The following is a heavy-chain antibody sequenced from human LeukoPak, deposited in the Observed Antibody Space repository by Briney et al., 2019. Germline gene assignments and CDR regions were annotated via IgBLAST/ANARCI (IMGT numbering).Heavy chain of an antibody. CDR3: ASASVRLEYYYYYMDV. CDR2: INPNSGGT. CDR1: GYTFTGYY. V-gene: IGHV1-2*02. D-gene: IGHD1-1*01. J-gene: IGHJ6*03. Sequence: ASVKVSCKASGYTFTGYYMHWVRQAPGQGLEWMGWINPNSGGTNYAQKFQGRVTMTRDTSISTAYMELSRLRSDDTAVYYCASASVRLEYYYYYMDVWGKGTTVTVSS.